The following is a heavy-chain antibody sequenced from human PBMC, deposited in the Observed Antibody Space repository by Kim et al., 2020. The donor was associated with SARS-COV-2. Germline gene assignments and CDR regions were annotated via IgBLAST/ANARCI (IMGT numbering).Heavy chain of an antibody. Sequence: GGSLRLSCAASGFTFSYYQMAWIRQTPGKGLECLAYITTSGDSVSYTDSLQGRFTVSRDNAKESLYLQMHGLSAEDSAVYYGARYSITSIGYYYSYFYM. D-gene: IGHD2-15*01. J-gene: IGHJ6*03. CDR2: ITTSGDSV. CDR1: GFTFSYYQ. CDR3: ARYSITSIGYYYSYFYM. V-gene: IGHV3-11*01.